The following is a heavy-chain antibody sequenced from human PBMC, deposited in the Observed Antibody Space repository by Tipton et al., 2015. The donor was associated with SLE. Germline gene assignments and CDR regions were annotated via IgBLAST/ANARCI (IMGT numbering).Heavy chain of an antibody. CDR1: GFTVSSNY. V-gene: IGHV3-66*01. Sequence: GSLRLSCAASGFTVSSNYMSWVRQAPGKGLEWVSVIYSGGSTYYADSVKGRFTISRGNSKNTLYLQMNSLRAEDTAVYYCARDGPSGSYGYWGQGTLVTVSS. D-gene: IGHD1-26*01. CDR2: IYSGGST. J-gene: IGHJ4*02. CDR3: ARDGPSGSYGY.